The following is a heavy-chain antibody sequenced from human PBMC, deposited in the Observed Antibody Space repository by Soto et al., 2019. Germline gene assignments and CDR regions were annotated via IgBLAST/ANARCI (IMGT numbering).Heavy chain of an antibody. J-gene: IGHJ4*02. D-gene: IGHD6-13*01. CDR2: VSGDGGAK. CDR3: ARLGSIAAAGTPDY. V-gene: IGHV3-11*01. CDR1: GFTFSDYY. Sequence: PGGSLRLSCAASGFTFSDYYMSWMRQAPEKGLEWVSYVSGDGGAKSYADSVKGRFSISRDNAKNSLYLLMNSLRAEDTAVYYRARLGSIAAAGTPDYWGQGTLVTVSS.